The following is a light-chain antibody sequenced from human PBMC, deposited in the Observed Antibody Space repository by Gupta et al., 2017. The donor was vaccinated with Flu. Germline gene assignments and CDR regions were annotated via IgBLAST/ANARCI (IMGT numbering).Light chain of an antibody. CDR1: QSISSW. CDR2: KAS. Sequence: DIQMTQSPSTLSASVGDRVTITCRASQSISSWLAWYQQKPGKAPKLLIYKASRVESGVPSTFSGSGXGRXFSLTIXSRQPDDFATYYCQQENSYPLTFGXGTKVEIK. CDR3: QQENSYPLT. J-gene: IGKJ4*01. V-gene: IGKV1-5*03.